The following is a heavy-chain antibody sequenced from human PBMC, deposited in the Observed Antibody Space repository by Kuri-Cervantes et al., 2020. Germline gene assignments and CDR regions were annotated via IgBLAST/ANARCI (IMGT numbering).Heavy chain of an antibody. Sequence: ASVKVSCKASGYTFTGYYMHWVRQAPGQGLQYMGWINPKSGDINYAQKFQGRVNMTRDTSISTAYMDLSRLTSDDTAVYYCARAPYGDTYFDYWGQGALVTVSS. V-gene: IGHV1-2*02. D-gene: IGHD4-17*01. CDR1: GYTFTGYY. J-gene: IGHJ4*02. CDR2: INPKSGDI. CDR3: ARAPYGDTYFDY.